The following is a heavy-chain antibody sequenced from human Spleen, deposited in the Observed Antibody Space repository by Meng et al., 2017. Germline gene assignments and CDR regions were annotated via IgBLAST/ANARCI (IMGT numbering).Heavy chain of an antibody. V-gene: IGHV4-59*01. J-gene: IGHJ6*02. CDR3: ARESMTTFGGVNPRYYYYYGMDV. D-gene: IGHD3-16*01. CDR1: GGSISSYY. Sequence: SETLSLTCTVSGGSISSYYWSWIRQPPGKGLEWIGYIYYSGSTNYNPSLKSRVTISVDTSKNQFSLKLSSVTAADTAVYYCARESMTTFGGVNPRYYYYYGMDVWGQGTTVTVSS. CDR2: IYYSGST.